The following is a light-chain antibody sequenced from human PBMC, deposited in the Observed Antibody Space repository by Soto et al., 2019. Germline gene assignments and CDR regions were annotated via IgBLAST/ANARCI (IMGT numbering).Light chain of an antibody. CDR2: GAS. CDR3: QSRT. Sequence: EIVMTQSPATLSVSPGERATLSCRASQSVSSNLAWYQQKPGQAPRLLIYGASTRATGIPARFSGSGSGTEFTLTISSLQSEDFAVYYXQSRTFGQGTKVDIK. V-gene: IGKV3-15*01. CDR1: QSVSSN. J-gene: IGKJ1*01.